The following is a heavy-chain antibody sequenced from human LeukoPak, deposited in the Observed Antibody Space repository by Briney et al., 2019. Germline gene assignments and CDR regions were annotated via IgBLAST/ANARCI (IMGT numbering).Heavy chain of an antibody. D-gene: IGHD2-8*01. J-gene: IGHJ4*02. CDR3: ASVRDAFYFDF. Sequence: SETLSLTCTVSGGSISNYYWSWIRQPAGKGLEWIGHIYSSGSSTYNPSLKGRVTMSVDTSKNQFSLKLSSVTAADTAIYYCASVRDAFYFDFWGQGTLVTVSS. V-gene: IGHV4-4*07. CDR1: GGSISNYY. CDR2: IYSSGSS.